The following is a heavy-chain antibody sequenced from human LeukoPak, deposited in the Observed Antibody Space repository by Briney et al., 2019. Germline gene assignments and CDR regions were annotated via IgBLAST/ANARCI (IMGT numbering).Heavy chain of an antibody. Sequence: SVTVSCKASGGTFSSYAISWVRQAPGQGLEWMGGIIPIFGTANYAQKFQGRVTITADKSTSTAYMELSSLRSEDTAVYYCASLQGKDGYYYYYMDVWGKGTTVTVSS. D-gene: IGHD4-11*01. V-gene: IGHV1-69*06. CDR2: IIPIFGTA. CDR1: GGTFSSYA. CDR3: ASLQGKDGYYYYYMDV. J-gene: IGHJ6*03.